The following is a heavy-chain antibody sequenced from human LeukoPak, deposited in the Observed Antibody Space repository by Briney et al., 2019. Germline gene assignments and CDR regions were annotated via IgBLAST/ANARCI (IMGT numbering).Heavy chain of an antibody. J-gene: IGHJ4*02. Sequence: GGSLRLSCAASGFTFSTYAMTWVRQAPGKGLEWVSLISGTGGSTYYADSVKGRFTISRDNSKNTLYLQMNSLRAEDTAVYYCASAELVYYDILTGSFDYWGQGTLVTVSS. CDR1: GFTFSTYA. D-gene: IGHD3-9*01. CDR3: ASAELVYYDILTGSFDY. CDR2: ISGTGGST. V-gene: IGHV3-23*01.